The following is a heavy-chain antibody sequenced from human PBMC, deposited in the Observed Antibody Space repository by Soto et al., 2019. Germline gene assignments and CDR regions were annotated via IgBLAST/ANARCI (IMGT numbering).Heavy chain of an antibody. CDR1: GYSFTSYW. CDR3: ARRQRRTYYYYGMDV. CDR2: IDPSDSYT. V-gene: IGHV5-10-1*01. Sequence: RGESLKISCKGSGYSFTSYWISWVRQMPGKGLEWMGRIDPSDSYTNYSPSFQGHVTISADKSISTAYLQWSSLKASDTAMYYCARRQRRTYYYYGMDVWGQGTTVTVSS. J-gene: IGHJ6*02.